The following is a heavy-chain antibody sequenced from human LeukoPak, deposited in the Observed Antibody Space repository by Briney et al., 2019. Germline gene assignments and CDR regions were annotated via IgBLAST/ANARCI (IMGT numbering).Heavy chain of an antibody. Sequence: ASVKVSCKGSGYTFTSYDINWVRQATGQGLEWMGWMNPNSGNTGYAQKFQGRVSMTRNTSISTAYMELRSLRSEDTAIYYCARGLTTTNFDSWGQGALVTVSS. V-gene: IGHV1-8*01. J-gene: IGHJ4*02. D-gene: IGHD3-22*01. CDR1: GYTFTSYD. CDR2: MNPNSGNT. CDR3: ARGLTTTNFDS.